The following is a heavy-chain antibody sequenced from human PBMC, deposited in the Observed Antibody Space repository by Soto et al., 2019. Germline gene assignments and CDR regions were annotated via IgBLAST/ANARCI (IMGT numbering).Heavy chain of an antibody. CDR3: ARGVYYDFWSGPDYYYYSMDV. D-gene: IGHD3-3*01. CDR1: GYTFTSYD. CDR2: MNPNSGNT. J-gene: IGHJ6*03. Sequence: QVQLVQSGAEVKKPGASVKVSCQASGYTFTSYDINWVRQATGQGLEWMGWMNPNSGNTGYAQKFKGRVTMTRNTSISTAYMELGSLRSEDTAVYYCARGVYYDFWSGPDYYYYSMDVWCKGSTVTVSS. V-gene: IGHV1-8*01.